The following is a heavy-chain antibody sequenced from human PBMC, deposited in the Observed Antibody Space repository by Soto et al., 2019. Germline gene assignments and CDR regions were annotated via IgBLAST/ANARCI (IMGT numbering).Heavy chain of an antibody. Sequence: ASVKVSCKASGGTFSSYAISWVRQAPGQGLEWMGGIIPIFGTANYAQKFQGRVTITADESTSTAYMELSSLRSEDTAVYYCARQRGYSGYVLDYWGQGTLVTVSS. CDR2: IIPIFGTA. CDR3: ARQRGYSGYVLDY. CDR1: GGTFSSYA. V-gene: IGHV1-69*13. J-gene: IGHJ4*02. D-gene: IGHD5-12*01.